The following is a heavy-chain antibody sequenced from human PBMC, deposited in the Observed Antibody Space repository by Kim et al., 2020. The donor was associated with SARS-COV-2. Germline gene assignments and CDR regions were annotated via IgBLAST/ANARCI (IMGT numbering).Heavy chain of an antibody. CDR3: VKDGLRGYSYGYGDC. D-gene: IGHD5-18*01. J-gene: IGHJ4*02. Sequence: GGSLRLSCSASGFTFSSYAMHWVRQAPGKGLEYVSGVTSNGGSTYYVDSVKGRFTISRDNSKSMLYLQMSSLRTEDTAVYYCVKDGLRGYSYGYGDCWGQGTLVTVSS. V-gene: IGHV3-64D*09. CDR1: GFTFSSYA. CDR2: VTSNGGST.